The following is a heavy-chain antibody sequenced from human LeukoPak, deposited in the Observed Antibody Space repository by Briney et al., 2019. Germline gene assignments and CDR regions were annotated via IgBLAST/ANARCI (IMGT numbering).Heavy chain of an antibody. D-gene: IGHD3-16*02. Sequence: GGSLRLSCAASGFTFSSYAMSWVRQAPGKGLEWVSAISGSGGSTYYADSVKGRFTISRDNSRNTLYLQMNSLRAEDTAVYYCAKLAPYDYVWGSYRWEGNYFDYWGQGTLVTVSS. V-gene: IGHV3-23*01. CDR3: AKLAPYDYVWGSYRWEGNYFDY. CDR2: ISGSGGST. J-gene: IGHJ4*02. CDR1: GFTFSSYA.